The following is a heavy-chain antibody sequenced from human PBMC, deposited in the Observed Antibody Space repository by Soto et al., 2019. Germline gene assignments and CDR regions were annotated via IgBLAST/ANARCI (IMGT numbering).Heavy chain of an antibody. V-gene: IGHV4-31*02. Sequence: PSETLSLTCTVSGGSINSGGYYWSWIRQHPGKGLEWIGKIFYTGNTQYNPSLKSRVTVSVDTSRNQLFLNLHSVTAADSAVYFCGRESGETWDYEAYWGQGTPVTVSS. CDR3: GRESGETWDYEAY. D-gene: IGHD1-7*01. CDR2: IFYTGNT. CDR1: GGSINSGGYY. J-gene: IGHJ4*02.